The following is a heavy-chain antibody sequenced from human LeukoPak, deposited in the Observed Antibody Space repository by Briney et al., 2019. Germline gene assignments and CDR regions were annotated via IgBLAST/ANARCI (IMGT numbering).Heavy chain of an antibody. J-gene: IGHJ6*03. CDR3: AKEGSGLGVYYYYYMDV. Sequence: GGSLRLSCAASGFTFSSYAMSWVRQAPGKGLEWVSAISGSGGSTYYADSVKGRFTISRDNSKNTLYLQMNSLRAEDTAVYYCAKEGSGLGVYYYYYMDVWGKGTTVTVSS. CDR2: ISGSGGST. V-gene: IGHV3-23*01. D-gene: IGHD3-10*01. CDR1: GFTFSSYA.